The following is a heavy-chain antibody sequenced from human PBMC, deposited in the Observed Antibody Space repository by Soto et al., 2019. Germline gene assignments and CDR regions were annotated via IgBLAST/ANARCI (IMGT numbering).Heavy chain of an antibody. CDR2: IYYSGST. D-gene: IGHD6-13*01. Sequence: SEILSLTCTVSGGSISSGDYYWSWIRQPPGKGLEWIGYIYYSGSTYYNPSLKGRLTISLDTSKNQFSLNLNSVTAADTAVYFCARRPLAYFDYWGRGTQVTVS. J-gene: IGHJ4*02. CDR3: ARRPLAYFDY. CDR1: GGSISSGDYY. V-gene: IGHV4-30-4*01.